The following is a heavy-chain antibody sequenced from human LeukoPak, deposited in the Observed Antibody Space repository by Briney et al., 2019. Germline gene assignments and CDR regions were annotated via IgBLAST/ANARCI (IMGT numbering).Heavy chain of an antibody. Sequence: SETQSLTCTVSGGSISSNSSYWGWIRQPPGKGLEWIGNFYYSGGTYYNPSLKSRVSISVDTSKNQFSLKLSSVTAADTAVYYCAKGRGYNYGIFDFWGQGTLVTVSS. CDR1: GGSISSNSSY. CDR2: FYYSGGT. V-gene: IGHV4-39*01. J-gene: IGHJ4*02. CDR3: AKGRGYNYGIFDF. D-gene: IGHD5-18*01.